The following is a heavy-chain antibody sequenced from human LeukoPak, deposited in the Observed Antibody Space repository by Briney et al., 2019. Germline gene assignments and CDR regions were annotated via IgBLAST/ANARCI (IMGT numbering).Heavy chain of an antibody. D-gene: IGHD3-16*01. V-gene: IGHV3-49*04. CDR2: IRSKSHGGTT. Sequence: QPGRSLRLSCIVSGLTFGDYSLSWVRQSPGKGLEWVGFIRSKSHGGTTEYAASVKGRFTISRDDSKSIASLQMNSLKTEDTALYHCRIEGRGGEYVYYYYGMDVWGQGTTVTVSS. CDR1: GLTFGDYS. CDR3: RIEGRGGEYVYYYYGMDV. J-gene: IGHJ6*02.